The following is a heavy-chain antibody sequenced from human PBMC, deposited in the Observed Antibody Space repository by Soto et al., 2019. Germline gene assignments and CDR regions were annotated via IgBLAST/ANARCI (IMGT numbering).Heavy chain of an antibody. J-gene: IGHJ4*02. CDR1: GFTFSSYA. CDR2: ISGSGGST. CDR3: AKVEKQLWLSGRLY. Sequence: LRLSCAASGFTFSSYAMSWVRQAPGKGLEWVSAISGSGGSTYYADSVKCRFTISRDNPKNTLYLQMNSLRAEDTAVYYCAKVEKQLWLSGRLYWGQGTLVTVSS. D-gene: IGHD5-18*01. V-gene: IGHV3-23*01.